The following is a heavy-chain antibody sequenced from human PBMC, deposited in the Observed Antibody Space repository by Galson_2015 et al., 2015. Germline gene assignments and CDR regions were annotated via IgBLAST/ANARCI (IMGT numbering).Heavy chain of an antibody. Sequence: PLSLTCTVSGGSISSGSYYWSWIRQPAGKGLEWIGRIYTSGSTNYNPSLKSRVTISVDTSKNQFSLKLSSVTAADTAVYYCASENDYGDYFDYWGQGTLVTVSS. D-gene: IGHD4-17*01. CDR1: GGSISSGSYY. CDR3: ASENDYGDYFDY. J-gene: IGHJ4*02. V-gene: IGHV4-61*02. CDR2: IYTSGST.